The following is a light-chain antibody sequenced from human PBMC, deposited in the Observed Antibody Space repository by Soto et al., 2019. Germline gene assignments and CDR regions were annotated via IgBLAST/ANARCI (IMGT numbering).Light chain of an antibody. CDR2: DAS. CDR1: QSISSW. Sequence: DIQMTQSPSTLSASVGDRVTITCRASQSISSWLAWYQQKPGKAPKLLIYDASSLESGVPSRFSGSGSGTEFTLTISSLQHDDFATYYCQQYNSSPMYTFGQGTKLEIK. V-gene: IGKV1-5*01. J-gene: IGKJ2*01. CDR3: QQYNSSPMYT.